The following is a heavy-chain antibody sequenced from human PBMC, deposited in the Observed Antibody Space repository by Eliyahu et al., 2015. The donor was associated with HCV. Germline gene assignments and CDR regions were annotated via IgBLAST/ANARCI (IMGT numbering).Heavy chain of an antibody. CDR3: ASGGGGIAVTGTGGWFDP. V-gene: IGHV4-59*01. D-gene: IGHD6-19*01. CDR2: IHYSGST. J-gene: IGHJ5*02. Sequence: QVQLQESGPGLVKPSETLSLTCTVXGGSIXTXYWSWIRQPPGKGLEWIGYIHYSGSTNYNPSLKSRVTISVDTSKNQFSLNVTSVTAADTAMYYCASGGGGIAVTGTGGWFDPWGQGTLVTVSS. CDR1: GGSIXTXY.